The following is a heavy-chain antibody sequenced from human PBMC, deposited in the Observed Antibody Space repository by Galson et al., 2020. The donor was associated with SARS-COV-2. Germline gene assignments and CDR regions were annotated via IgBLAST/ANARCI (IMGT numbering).Heavy chain of an antibody. CDR1: GGSISSSSYY. Sequence: SETLSLTCTVSGGSISSSSYYWGWIRQPPGKGLEWIGSIYYSGSTYYNPSLKSQVTISVDTSKNQFSLKLSSVTAADTAVYYCAREDYSSSSTDYWGQGTLVTVSS. J-gene: IGHJ4*02. CDR3: AREDYSSSSTDY. V-gene: IGHV4-39*07. D-gene: IGHD6-13*01. CDR2: IYYSGST.